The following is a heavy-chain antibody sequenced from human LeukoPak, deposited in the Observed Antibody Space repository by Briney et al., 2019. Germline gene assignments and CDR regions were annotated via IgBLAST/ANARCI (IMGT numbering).Heavy chain of an antibody. J-gene: IGHJ4*02. V-gene: IGHV4-39*07. CDR1: GGSITSSKYF. D-gene: IGHD2-8*01. CDR2: ISYSGST. CDR3: AGLGVMVLVYQFEY. Sequence: PSETLSLTCAVSGGSITSSKYFWGWIRQPPGKELELIGIISYSGSTDYNPSLKSRVTISTDTSTNQFSLKLTSVTAADTAVYHCAGLGVMVLVYQFEYWGRGTPVTVSS.